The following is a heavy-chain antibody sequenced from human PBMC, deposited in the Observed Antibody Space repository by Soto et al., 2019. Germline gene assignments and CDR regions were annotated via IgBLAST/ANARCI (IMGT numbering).Heavy chain of an antibody. J-gene: IGHJ2*01. Sequence: QVQLVESGGGVVQPGRSLRLSCAASGFTFSSYAMHWVRQAPGKGLEWGAVISYDGSNKYYADSVKGRFTISRDNSKNTLYLQMTSLRAEDTAVYYCARPLWRDDYNWGYFDLWGRGTLVTVSS. CDR3: ARPLWRDDYNWGYFDL. CDR2: ISYDGSNK. D-gene: IGHD4-4*01. V-gene: IGHV3-30-3*01. CDR1: GFTFSSYA.